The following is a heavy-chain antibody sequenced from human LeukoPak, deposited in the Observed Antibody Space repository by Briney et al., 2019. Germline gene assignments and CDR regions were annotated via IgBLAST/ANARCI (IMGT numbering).Heavy chain of an antibody. CDR1: GGSISSGGYY. V-gene: IGHV4-31*03. CDR2: IYYSGST. J-gene: IGHJ6*02. Sequence: SQTLSLTCTVSGGSISSGGYYWSWIRQHPGKGLEWIGYIYYSGSTYYNPSLESRVTISVDTSKNQFSLKLSSVTAADTAVYYCARVLRFLEWSHYYYYGMDVWGQGTTVTVSS. D-gene: IGHD3-3*01. CDR3: ARVLRFLEWSHYYYYGMDV.